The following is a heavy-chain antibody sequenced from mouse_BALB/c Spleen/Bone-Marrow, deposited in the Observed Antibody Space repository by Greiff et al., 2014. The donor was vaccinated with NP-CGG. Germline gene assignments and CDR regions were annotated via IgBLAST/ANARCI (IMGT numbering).Heavy chain of an antibody. CDR2: ISSGSSTI. CDR3: ARELLAY. V-gene: IGHV5-17*02. Sequence: EVQLVESGGGLVQPGGSRKLSCAASGFTYSSFGMHWVRQAPEKGLEWVAYISSGSSTIYYADTVKGRFTTSRDNPKNTLFLQMTNLRSEDTAMYYCARELLAYWGQGTLVTVSA. CDR1: GFTYSSFG. D-gene: IGHD2-12*01. J-gene: IGHJ3*01.